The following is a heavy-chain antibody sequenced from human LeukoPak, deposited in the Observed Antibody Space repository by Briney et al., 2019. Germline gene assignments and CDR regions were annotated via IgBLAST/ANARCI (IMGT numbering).Heavy chain of an antibody. V-gene: IGHV4-59*01. Sequence: PSETLSLTCTVSGGYISSYYWSWIRQPPGKGLEWIGYIYYSGSTNYNPSLKSRVTISVDTSKNQFSLKLSSVTAADPAVYYCARTPDSSGYLEFDYWGQGTLVTVSS. CDR1: GGYISSYY. CDR2: IYYSGST. CDR3: ARTPDSSGYLEFDY. J-gene: IGHJ4*02. D-gene: IGHD3-22*01.